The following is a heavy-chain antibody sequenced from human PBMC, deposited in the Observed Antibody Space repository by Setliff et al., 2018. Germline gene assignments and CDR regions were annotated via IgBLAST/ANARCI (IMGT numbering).Heavy chain of an antibody. Sequence: SETLSLTCAVSGVSISDNNWWSWVRQPPGKGLEWIGEIYHSGSTYYNPSLKSRVTISGDTSKNQFSLKLSSVTAADTAVYYCARVSGMGSPPYYYYYYGMDVWGQGTTVTVSS. CDR2: IYHSGST. CDR3: ARVSGMGSPPYYYYYYGMDV. CDR1: GVSISDNNW. J-gene: IGHJ6*02. V-gene: IGHV4-4*02. D-gene: IGHD6-25*01.